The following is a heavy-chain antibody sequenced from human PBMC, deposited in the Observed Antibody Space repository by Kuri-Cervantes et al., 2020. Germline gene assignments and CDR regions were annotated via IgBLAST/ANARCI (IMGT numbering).Heavy chain of an antibody. D-gene: IGHD4-11*01. V-gene: IGHV3-74*01. Sequence: GGSLRLSCAASGFTLSSYAMIWVRQAPGKGLVWVSRISSDGSSTRYADSMKGRFSICRDNATNTLYLHMNSLRAEDTAVYYCARGNFYAMDVWGQGTMVTVSS. J-gene: IGHJ6*02. CDR1: GFTLSSYA. CDR2: ISSDGSST. CDR3: ARGNFYAMDV.